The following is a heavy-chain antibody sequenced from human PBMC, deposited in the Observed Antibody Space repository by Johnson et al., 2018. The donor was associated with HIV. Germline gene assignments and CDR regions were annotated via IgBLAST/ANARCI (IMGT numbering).Heavy chain of an antibody. CDR1: GFTFNTYG. CDR2: ISYDGSNK. J-gene: IGHJ3*02. CDR3: SREGRVGCYLGGVAFDI. D-gene: IGHD4/OR15-4a*01. V-gene: IGHV3-30*19. Sequence: QVQLVESGGGVVQPGGTLRLSCAASGFTFNTYGMDWVRQAPGKGLEWVAVISYDGSNKYYADSVKGRFTISRDNSKHTLYLQMNCLRAEDTAVYYCSREGRVGCYLGGVAFDIWGQGTMVTVSS.